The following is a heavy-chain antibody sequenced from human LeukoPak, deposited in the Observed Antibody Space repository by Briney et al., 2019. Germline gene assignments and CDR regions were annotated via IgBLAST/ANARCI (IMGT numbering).Heavy chain of an antibody. CDR3: AKGRWYYDSSGYFSFNY. Sequence: PGGSLRLSCAASGFTFSNYWMSWVRQAPGKGLEWVAFIRYDGSNKYYADSVKGRFTISRDNSKNTLYLQMNSLRAEDTAVYYCAKGRWYYDSSGYFSFNYWGQGTLVTVSS. CDR2: IRYDGSNK. D-gene: IGHD3-22*01. CDR1: GFTFSNYW. J-gene: IGHJ4*02. V-gene: IGHV3-30*02.